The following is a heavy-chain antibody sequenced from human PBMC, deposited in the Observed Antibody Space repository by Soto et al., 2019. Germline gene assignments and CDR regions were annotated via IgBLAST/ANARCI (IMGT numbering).Heavy chain of an antibody. CDR2: ISAYNGNT. D-gene: IGHD1-26*01. J-gene: IGHJ4*02. Sequence: ASVKVACKASGYTFTSYGISSVRQAPVHRLEWMGWISAYNGNTNYAQKLQGRVTMTTDTSTSTAYLELRSLRSDDTAVYYCARDLRMRSEWELLHPFDYWGQGTLVTVSS. CDR1: GYTFTSYG. CDR3: ARDLRMRSEWELLHPFDY. V-gene: IGHV1-18*04.